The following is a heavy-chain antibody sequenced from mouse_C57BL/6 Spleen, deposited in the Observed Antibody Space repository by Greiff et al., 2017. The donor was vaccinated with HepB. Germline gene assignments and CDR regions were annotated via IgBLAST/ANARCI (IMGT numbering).Heavy chain of an antibody. J-gene: IGHJ2*01. CDR3: ARGDGFRGGFDY. Sequence: QVHVKQSGAELVRPGTSVKMSCKASGYTFTNYWIGWAKQRPGHGLEWIGDIYPGGGYTNYNEKFKGKATLTADKSSSTAYMQFSSLTSEDSAIYYCARGDGFRGGFDYWGQGTTLTVSS. V-gene: IGHV1-63*01. D-gene: IGHD2-3*01. CDR2: IYPGGGYT. CDR1: GYTFTNYW.